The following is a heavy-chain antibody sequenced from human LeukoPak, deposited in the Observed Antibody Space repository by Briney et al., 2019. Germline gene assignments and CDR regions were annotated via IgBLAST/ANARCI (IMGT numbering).Heavy chain of an antibody. D-gene: IGHD1-26*01. Sequence: SETLSLTCTVSGGSISSGGYYWSWIRQPPGKGLEWIGEINHSGSTNYNPSLKSRVTISVDTSNNQFSLKLSSVTAADTAVYYCARGRSGSPYGLYWGQGTLVTVSS. V-gene: IGHV4-61*08. CDR1: GGSISSGGYY. CDR2: INHSGST. J-gene: IGHJ4*02. CDR3: ARGRSGSPYGLY.